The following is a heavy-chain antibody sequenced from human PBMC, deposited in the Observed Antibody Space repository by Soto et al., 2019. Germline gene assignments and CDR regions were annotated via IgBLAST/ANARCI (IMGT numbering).Heavy chain of an antibody. CDR3: ATGDNWNDPYGMDV. CDR2: FDPEDGET. D-gene: IGHD1-1*01. J-gene: IGHJ6*02. V-gene: IGHV1-24*01. Sequence: ASVKVSSKVSGYTLTELCMHWVRKAPGKGLEWMGGFDPEDGETIYAQKFQGRVTMTEDTSTDTAYMELSSLRSEDTAVYYCATGDNWNDPYGMDVWGQGTTVTVSS. CDR1: GYTLTELC.